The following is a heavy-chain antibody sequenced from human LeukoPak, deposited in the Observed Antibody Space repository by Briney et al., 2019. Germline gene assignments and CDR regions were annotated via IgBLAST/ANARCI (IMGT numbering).Heavy chain of an antibody. CDR2: INPSGGST. J-gene: IGHJ3*02. D-gene: IGHD3-22*01. CDR3: ARGRHYYDSSDYYYEGDGFDI. V-gene: IGHV1-46*01. CDR1: GGTFSDYA. Sequence: ASVKVSCKASGGTFSDYALNWVRQAPGQGLEWMGIINPSGGSTSYAQKFQGRVTMTRDMSTSTVYMELSNLRSEDTAVYYCARGRHYYDSSDYYYEGDGFDIWGQGTMVTVSS.